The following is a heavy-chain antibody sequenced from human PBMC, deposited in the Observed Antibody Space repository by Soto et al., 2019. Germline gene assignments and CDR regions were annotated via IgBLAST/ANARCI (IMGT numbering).Heavy chain of an antibody. J-gene: IGHJ3*02. CDR2: ISYDGRNE. CDR1: GFTFSNFG. V-gene: IGHV3-30*18. CDR3: AKDKLSSTDAFDI. D-gene: IGHD1-1*01. Sequence: LRLSCVASGFTFSNFGMHWVRQAPGKGLEWVALISYDGRNEYYADSVKGRFTISRDNSKNTLYLQMNSLRAEDTAMYYCAKDKLSSTDAFDIWGQGTMVTVSS.